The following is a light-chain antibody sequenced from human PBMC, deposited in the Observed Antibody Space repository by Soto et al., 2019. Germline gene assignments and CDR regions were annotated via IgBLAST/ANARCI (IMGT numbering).Light chain of an antibody. CDR3: SAWDDSLSGLG. CDR2: TNT. V-gene: IGLV1-47*01. CDR1: SSKIGSNH. J-gene: IGLJ3*02. Sequence: QAVVTQPPSASGTPGQRVTISCSGSSSKIGSNHVYWYQQLPGTAPKLLIYTNTQRPSGVPDRFSCSKSGTSASLAISGLRSEDEADYYCSAWDDSLSGLGFGGGTKLTVL.